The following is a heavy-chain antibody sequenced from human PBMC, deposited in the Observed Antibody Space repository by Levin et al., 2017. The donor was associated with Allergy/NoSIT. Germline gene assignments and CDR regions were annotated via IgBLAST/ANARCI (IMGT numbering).Heavy chain of an antibody. Sequence: PGGSLRLSCKGSGYSFTSYWIGWVRQMPGKGLEWMGIIYPGDSDTRYSPSFQGQVTISADKSISTAYLQWSSLKASDTAMYYCARRKRGYDILTGYYTGPDFCFDYWGQGTLVTVSS. CDR2: IYPGDSDT. CDR3: ARRKRGYDILTGYYTGPDFCFDY. D-gene: IGHD3-9*01. V-gene: IGHV5-51*01. J-gene: IGHJ4*02. CDR1: GYSFTSYW.